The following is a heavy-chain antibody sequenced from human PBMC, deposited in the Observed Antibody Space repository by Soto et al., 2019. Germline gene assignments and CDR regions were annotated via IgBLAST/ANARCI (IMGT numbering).Heavy chain of an antibody. CDR3: ARPEAAGAEADY. CDR1: GYSFTTYW. CDR2: IFPGDSDT. D-gene: IGHD6-13*01. Sequence: EVQLVQSGAEVKKPGDSLKISCKGSGYSFTTYWIGWVRQMPGKGLEGMGIIFPGDSDTRYSPSFQGQGTISADKSINTAYLQWSNLKASDSAMYFCARPEAAGAEADYWGQGTLVTVSS. J-gene: IGHJ4*02. V-gene: IGHV5-51*03.